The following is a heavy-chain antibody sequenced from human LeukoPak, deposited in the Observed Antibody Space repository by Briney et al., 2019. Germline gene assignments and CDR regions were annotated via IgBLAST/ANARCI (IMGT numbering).Heavy chain of an antibody. V-gene: IGHV3-33*01. CDR2: IWSDGTNR. Sequence: GGSLTLSCAATGFTFNHYGMHWVRQAPGKGLEWVAVIWSDGTNRYYSDSVRGRFTISRADSRKTVHLQMNRLRPKDTGMYYCARDAQRGFDYSNSLQSWGQGTPATVST. CDR3: ARDAQRGFDYSNSLQS. D-gene: IGHD4-11*01. CDR1: GFTFNHYG. J-gene: IGHJ4*02.